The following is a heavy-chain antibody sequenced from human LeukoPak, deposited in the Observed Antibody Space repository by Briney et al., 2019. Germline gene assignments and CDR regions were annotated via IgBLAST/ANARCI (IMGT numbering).Heavy chain of an antibody. Sequence: PGGSLRLSCAASGFTFSSYGMSWVRQAPGQGLEWVSAISGSGGSTYYADSVKGRFTISRDNSKNTLYLQMNSLRAEDTAVYYCAKVPFSGSPYYFDYWGQGTLVTVSS. V-gene: IGHV3-23*01. CDR1: GFTFSSYG. CDR2: ISGSGGST. CDR3: AKVPFSGSPYYFDY. J-gene: IGHJ4*02. D-gene: IGHD1-26*01.